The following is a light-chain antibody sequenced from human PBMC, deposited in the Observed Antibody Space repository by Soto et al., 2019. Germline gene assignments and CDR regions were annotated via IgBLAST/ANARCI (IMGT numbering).Light chain of an antibody. CDR1: SSNIGSNY. CDR3: AAWDDSLSGV. CDR2: RNN. V-gene: IGLV1-47*01. Sequence: QSVLTQPPSASGTPGQRVTISCSGSSSNIGSNYVYWYQQLPGTAPKLLIYRNNQRPSGVPDRFSGSKSGTSASLAISGLRSEDEADDYWAAWDDSLSGVFGGGTKLTVL. J-gene: IGLJ2*01.